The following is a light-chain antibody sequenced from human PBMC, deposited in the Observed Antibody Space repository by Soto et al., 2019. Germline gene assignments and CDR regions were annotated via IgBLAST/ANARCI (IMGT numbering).Light chain of an antibody. J-gene: IGKJ5*01. V-gene: IGKV3-20*01. CDR3: QQYNNLPIRT. CDR2: AHX. CDR1: QCFSSSS. Sequence: DIVVTQSACTLSLSPGERATLYCRASQCFSSSSLAWYLQNPGQAPRLLXXAHXSRATGIPDRFSGSGSGREFTLNISGLKSEDFAFYYCQQYNNLPIRTVGQGTRLEI.